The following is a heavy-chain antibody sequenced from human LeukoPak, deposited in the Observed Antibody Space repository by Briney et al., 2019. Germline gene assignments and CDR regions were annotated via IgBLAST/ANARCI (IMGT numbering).Heavy chain of an antibody. CDR2: INADGTRT. D-gene: IGHD3-10*01. CDR1: GFTFNNYW. Sequence: GGTLRLSCAASGFTFNNYWMHWVRQVPGKGLVWVSRINADGTRTNYVDSAKGRFTISRDNARDTLFLQMNSLGAEDSAVYYCARGNFYSGSGSSPLDYWGQGTLVTVSS. V-gene: IGHV3-74*01. CDR3: ARGNFYSGSGSSPLDY. J-gene: IGHJ4*02.